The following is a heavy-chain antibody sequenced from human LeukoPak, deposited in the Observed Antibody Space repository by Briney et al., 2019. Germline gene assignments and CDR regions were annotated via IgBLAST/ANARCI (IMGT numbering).Heavy chain of an antibody. CDR2: INHIGST. J-gene: IGHJ3*02. V-gene: IGHV4-34*01. CDR3: ARAWPIVVVVAAAGIDAFDI. Sequence: SETLSLTCAVYGGSFSGYYWSWIRQPPGKGLEWIGEINHIGSTNYNPPLKSRVTISVDTSKNQFSLKLSSVTAADTAVYYCARAWPIVVVVAAAGIDAFDIWGQGTMVTVSS. CDR1: GGSFSGYY. D-gene: IGHD2-15*01.